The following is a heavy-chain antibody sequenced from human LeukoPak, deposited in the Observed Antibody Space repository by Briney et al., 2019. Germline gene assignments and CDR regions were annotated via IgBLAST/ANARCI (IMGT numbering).Heavy chain of an antibody. J-gene: IGHJ6*04. V-gene: IGHV1-69*13. Sequence: GASVKVSCKASGGTFSSYAISWVRQAPGQGLDWMGGIIPIFGTANYAQKFQGRVAITADESTSTAYMELSSLRSEDTAVYYCARGLLWFGDVWGKGTMVTVSS. CDR2: IIPIFGTA. D-gene: IGHD3-10*01. CDR3: ARGLLWFGDV. CDR1: GGTFSSYA.